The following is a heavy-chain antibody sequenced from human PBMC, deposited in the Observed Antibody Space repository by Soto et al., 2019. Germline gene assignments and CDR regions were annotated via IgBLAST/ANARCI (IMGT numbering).Heavy chain of an antibody. V-gene: IGHV2-5*02. J-gene: IGHJ6*02. CDR1: GFSLSTSAEG. D-gene: IGHD2-15*01. CDR3: AHKGGRGAAMDV. Sequence: QITLKESGPPVVQPTQTLTLTCSFSGFSLSTSAEGVAWIRQPPGKALEWLALIYWDDDERYSPFLKSRLTIDKDTSKHQVVLTMTNMDPVDTATYFCAHKGGRGAAMDVWGQGATVTVSS. CDR2: IYWDDDE.